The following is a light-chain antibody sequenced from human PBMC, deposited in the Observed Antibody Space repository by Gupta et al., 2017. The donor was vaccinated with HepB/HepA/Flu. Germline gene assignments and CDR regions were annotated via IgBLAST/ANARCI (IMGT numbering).Light chain of an antibody. CDR2: DVS. Sequence: QSALTQPASVSGPPGQSITIPCTGTSSDVGGYKYVSWYQHHPAKAPKFMIYDVSNRPAGVSSRFSGSKSGNTASLTISGLQAEDEADYYCCSFTGSGTYVFGGGTKLTVL. V-gene: IGLV2-14*03. CDR3: CSFTGSGTYV. CDR1: SSDVGGYKY. J-gene: IGLJ2*01.